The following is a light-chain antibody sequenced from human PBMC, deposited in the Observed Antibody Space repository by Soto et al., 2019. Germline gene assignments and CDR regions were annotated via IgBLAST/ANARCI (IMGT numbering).Light chain of an antibody. CDR2: DVS. CDR3: SSYTTTTSLVV. CDR1: SSDVGGYNF. V-gene: IGLV2-14*03. Sequence: QSAPTQPASVSGSPGQSITISCSGTSSDVGGYNFVSWYQVHPGKAPRLILYDVSSRPSGVSYRFSGSKSANTASLNISRLQAGDEADYYCSSYTTTTSLVVFGGGTKVTVL. J-gene: IGLJ2*01.